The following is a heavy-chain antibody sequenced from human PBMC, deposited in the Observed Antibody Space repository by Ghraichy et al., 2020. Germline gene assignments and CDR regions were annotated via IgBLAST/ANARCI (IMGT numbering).Heavy chain of an antibody. Sequence: GESLNISCKVSGYMFTSNHISWVRQMPGQGLEWVGRINPSDSYTVYSPSFRGHVSISVDKSINTAFLQWTNLEASDTAMYFCARWGGDTGYHPDWGQGTLVTVSS. V-gene: IGHV5-10-1*01. J-gene: IGHJ1*01. CDR2: INPSDSYT. CDR3: ARWGGDTGYHPD. D-gene: IGHD5-12*01. CDR1: GYMFTSNH.